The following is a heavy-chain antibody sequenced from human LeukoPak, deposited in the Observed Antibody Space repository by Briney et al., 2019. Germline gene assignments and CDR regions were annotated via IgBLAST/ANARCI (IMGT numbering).Heavy chain of an antibody. J-gene: IGHJ4*02. Sequence: SLRLSCAASGFTFDDYAMHWVRQAPGKGLEWVSGISWNSGSIGYADSVKGRFTISRDNAKNSLYLQMNSLRAEGTALYYCAKDIDYGGNSGPNFDYWGQGTLVTVSS. D-gene: IGHD4-23*01. CDR1: GFTFDDYA. V-gene: IGHV3-9*01. CDR3: AKDIDYGGNSGPNFDY. CDR2: ISWNSGSI.